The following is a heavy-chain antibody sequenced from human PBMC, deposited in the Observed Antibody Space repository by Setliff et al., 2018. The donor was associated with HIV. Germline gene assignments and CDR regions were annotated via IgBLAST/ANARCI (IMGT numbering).Heavy chain of an antibody. Sequence: SETLSLTCAVSGGSISSSNWWSWVRQPPGKGLEWIGEIYHSGSTNYNPSLKSRVTISVDKSKNQFTLKLRSVTAADTAVYYCARTLIAAAGTFDYWGQGTLVTVTS. CDR2: IYHSGST. V-gene: IGHV4-4*02. CDR1: GGSISSSNW. J-gene: IGHJ4*02. CDR3: ARTLIAAAGTFDY. D-gene: IGHD6-13*01.